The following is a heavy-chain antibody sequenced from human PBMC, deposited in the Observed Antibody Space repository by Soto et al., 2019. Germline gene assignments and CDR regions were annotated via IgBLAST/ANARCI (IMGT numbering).Heavy chain of an antibody. CDR1: GFTFNTYW. Sequence: EVQLVESGGILVHPGGSLRLSCAGSGFTFNTYWMHWVRQAPGKGLVWVSRINSDGTKTSYADSVKGRFTISRDNAKNTVYLQMNSLRAEDTAVYYCATVATNSYNWLDPWGQGTLVTVSS. CDR3: ATVATNSYNWLDP. V-gene: IGHV3-74*01. D-gene: IGHD5-12*01. CDR2: INSDGTKT. J-gene: IGHJ5*02.